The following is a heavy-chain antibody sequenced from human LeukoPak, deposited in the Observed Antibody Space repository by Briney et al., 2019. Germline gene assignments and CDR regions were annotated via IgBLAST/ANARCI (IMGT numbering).Heavy chain of an antibody. D-gene: IGHD4-23*01. J-gene: IGHJ3*02. CDR2: IIPIFGTA. V-gene: IGHV1-69*13. CDR1: GGTFSSYA. CDR3: ARNRSAKGGNLAFDI. Sequence: SVKVSCKASGGTFSSYAISWVRQAPGQGLEWMGGIIPIFGTANYAQKFQGRVTITADESTSTAYMELSSLRSEDTAVYYCARNRSAKGGNLAFDIWGQGTMVTVPS.